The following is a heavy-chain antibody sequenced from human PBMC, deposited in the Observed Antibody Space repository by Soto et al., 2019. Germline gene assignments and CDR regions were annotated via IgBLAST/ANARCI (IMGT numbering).Heavy chain of an antibody. CDR3: ARVPPTLNYYDSSGYYVGYYGMDV. Sequence: SETLSLTCTVSGGSISSYYWIWIRQPPGKGLEWIGYIYYSGSTNYDPSLKSRVTISVDTSKNQFSLKLSSVTAADTAVYYCARVPPTLNYYDSSGYYVGYYGMDVWGQGTTVTVSS. J-gene: IGHJ6*02. CDR2: IYYSGST. D-gene: IGHD3-22*01. CDR1: GGSISSYY. V-gene: IGHV4-59*01.